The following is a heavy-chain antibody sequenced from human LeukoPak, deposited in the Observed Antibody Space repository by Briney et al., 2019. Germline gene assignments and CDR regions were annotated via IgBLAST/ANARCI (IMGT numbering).Heavy chain of an antibody. Sequence: SETLSLTCTVSGGSISSGDYYWSWIRQPPGKGLEWIGYIYYSGSTYYNPSLKSRVTISVDTSKNQFSLKLSSVTAADTAVYYCARFYDYGDYLLKNAFDMWGQGTMVTVSS. CDR2: IYYSGST. J-gene: IGHJ3*02. D-gene: IGHD4-17*01. CDR3: ARFYDYGDYLLKNAFDM. V-gene: IGHV4-30-4*01. CDR1: GGSISSGDYY.